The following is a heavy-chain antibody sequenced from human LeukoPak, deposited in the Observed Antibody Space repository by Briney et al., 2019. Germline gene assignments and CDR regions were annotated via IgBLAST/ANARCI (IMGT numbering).Heavy chain of an antibody. D-gene: IGHD3-3*01. CDR1: GYTFTSYG. Sequence: GASVKVSCKASGYTFTSYGISWVRQAPGQGLEWMGWISAYNGNTNYAQKLQGRVTMTTDTSTSTAYMELRSLRSDDTVVYYCARGPRITIFGVVMANDAFDIWGQGTMVTVSS. CDR2: ISAYNGNT. V-gene: IGHV1-18*01. J-gene: IGHJ3*02. CDR3: ARGPRITIFGVVMANDAFDI.